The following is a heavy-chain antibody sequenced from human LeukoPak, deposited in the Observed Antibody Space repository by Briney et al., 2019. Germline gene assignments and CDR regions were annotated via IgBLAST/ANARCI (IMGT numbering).Heavy chain of an antibody. CDR1: GYSFTSYW. D-gene: IGHD3-10*01. CDR2: IDPSDSYT. V-gene: IGHV5-10-1*01. Sequence: GESLKISCKGSGYSFTSYWISWVRQMPGKGLEWMGRIDPSDSYTNYSPSFQGHVTISADKSISTAYLQWSSLKASDTAMYYCARGRITMVRGVIEFDYWGQGTLVTVSS. J-gene: IGHJ4*02. CDR3: ARGRITMVRGVIEFDY.